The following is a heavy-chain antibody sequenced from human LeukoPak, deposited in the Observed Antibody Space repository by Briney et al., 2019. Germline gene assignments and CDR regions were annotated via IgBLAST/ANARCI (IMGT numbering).Heavy chain of an antibody. V-gene: IGHV4-59*08. J-gene: IGHJ4*02. D-gene: IGHD5-24*01. CDR2: IYYSGST. Sequence: PSDSRSLRCSVAERSISSDYRSWSRQPPGKGLEWIGYIYYSGSTNYNPSLKSRVTISVDTSKNQFSLKLSSVTAADTAVYYCARVMATAERFFDYWGQGTLVTVSS. CDR3: ARVMATAERFFDY. CDR1: ERSISSDY.